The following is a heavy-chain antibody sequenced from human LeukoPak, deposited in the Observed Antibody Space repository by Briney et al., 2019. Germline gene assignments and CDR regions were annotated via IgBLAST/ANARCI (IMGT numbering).Heavy chain of an antibody. D-gene: IGHD3-10*01. J-gene: IGHJ4*02. CDR3: ARDGSGIGNYFDY. CDR2: ISYDGSNK. Sequence: GGSLRLSCAASGFTFSSYAMHWVRQAPGKGLEWVAVISYDGSNKKYADSVKGRFTISRDNSKNTLYLQMNSLRAEDTAVYYCARDGSGIGNYFDYWGQGTLVTVSS. CDR1: GFTFSSYA. V-gene: IGHV3-30*04.